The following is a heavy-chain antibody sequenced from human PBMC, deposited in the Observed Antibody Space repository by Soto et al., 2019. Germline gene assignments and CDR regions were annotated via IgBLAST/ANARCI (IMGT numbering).Heavy chain of an antibody. CDR1: GFTFSSYG. V-gene: IGHV3-30*18. Sequence: QVQLVESGGGVVQPGRSLRLSCAASGFTFSSYGMHWVRQAPGKGLEWVAVISYDGSNKYYADSVKGRFTISRDNSKNTLYLQMNSLRAEDTAVYYCAKDEGLEWLLYEGDYWGQGTLVTVSS. D-gene: IGHD3-3*01. CDR3: AKDEGLEWLLYEGDY. CDR2: ISYDGSNK. J-gene: IGHJ4*02.